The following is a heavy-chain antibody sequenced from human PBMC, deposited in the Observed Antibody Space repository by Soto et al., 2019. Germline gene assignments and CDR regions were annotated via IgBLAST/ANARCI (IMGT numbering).Heavy chain of an antibody. CDR3: ARHSFYSSAWSGFDY. Sequence: LSLTCTVSGGSISSSSYYWGWIRQPPGKGLEWIGRIYYTGTTYYNPSLKSRVTISVDTSKNQFSLKLSSVTAADTAVYYCARHSFYSSAWSGFDYWGQGTLVTVSS. CDR1: GGSISSSSYY. D-gene: IGHD6-19*01. J-gene: IGHJ4*02. V-gene: IGHV4-39*01. CDR2: IYYTGTT.